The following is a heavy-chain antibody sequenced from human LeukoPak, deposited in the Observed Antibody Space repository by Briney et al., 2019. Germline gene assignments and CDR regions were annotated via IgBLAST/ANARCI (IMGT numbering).Heavy chain of an antibody. J-gene: IGHJ4*02. CDR1: GFTFSNYW. Sequence: PGGSLRLSCAASGFTFSNYWMSWVRQAPGKGLEWVANIKQDGSDKNYVDSMKGRFTISRDNAKNSLYLQMNSLRAEDTAVYYCARGLLCRGTSCYRWGYYFDYWGQGTLVTVSS. D-gene: IGHD2-2*01. CDR3: ARGLLCRGTSCYRWGYYFDY. CDR2: IKQDGSDK. V-gene: IGHV3-7*01.